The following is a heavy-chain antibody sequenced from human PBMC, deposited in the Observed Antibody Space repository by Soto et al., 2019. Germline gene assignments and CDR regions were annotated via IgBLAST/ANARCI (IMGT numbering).Heavy chain of an antibody. CDR3: ARDVRSSGWYSHY. CDR1: GFSFSDSA. Sequence: GGSLRLSCAASGFSFSDSAMHWVRQAPGKGLEWVAVIWFDGSYKYYADSVKGRFTISRDNSKNTLYLEMNSLRAEDTAVYYCARDVRSSGWYSHYWGQGAQVTVSS. V-gene: IGHV3-33*08. J-gene: IGHJ4*02. D-gene: IGHD6-19*01. CDR2: IWFDGSYK.